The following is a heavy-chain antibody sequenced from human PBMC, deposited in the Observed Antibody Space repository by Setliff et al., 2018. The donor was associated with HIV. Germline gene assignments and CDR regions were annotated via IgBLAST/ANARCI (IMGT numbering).Heavy chain of an antibody. CDR1: GYTFTDYY. D-gene: IGHD3-22*01. J-gene: IGHJ4*02. Sequence: ASVTVSCKASGYTFTDYYVHWVRQAPGQGLEWMGWIYPNSGGTNYAQKYQGRVTMTRDTSIRTVYMELSRLRSDGTAVYYCAREIDNYDDSGRAYWGQGTQVTVSS. CDR3: AREIDNYDDSGRAY. V-gene: IGHV1-2*02. CDR2: IYPNSGGT.